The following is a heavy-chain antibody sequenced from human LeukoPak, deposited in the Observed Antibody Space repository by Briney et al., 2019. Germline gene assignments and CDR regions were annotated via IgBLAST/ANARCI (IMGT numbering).Heavy chain of an antibody. V-gene: IGHV1-3*01. Sequence: ASVKVCCQASGCTFTSYAMHWVRQAPGQRLGLMGWINDGNGNTKYSQKFQGGVTSARDTSASTAYMELSSLSSEDTAVYYCASDLEVRGTMDVWGKGTTVTVSS. CDR2: INDGNGNT. J-gene: IGHJ6*04. CDR1: GCTFTSYA. CDR3: ASDLEVRGTMDV. D-gene: IGHD3-10*01.